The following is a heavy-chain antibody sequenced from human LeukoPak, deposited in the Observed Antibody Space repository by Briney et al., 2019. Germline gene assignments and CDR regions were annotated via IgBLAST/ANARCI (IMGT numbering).Heavy chain of an antibody. CDR2: IKSKTDGETT. D-gene: IGHD3-10*01. CDR1: GFTFTNAW. J-gene: IGHJ4*02. V-gene: IGHV3-15*01. Sequence: GGSLRLSCVDSGFTFTNAWMSWVRQAPGKGLEWIDRIKSKTDGETTNYAEPVRGRFTISRDDSKSAVYLQMNSLKIEDTAVYYCTTDLGTYYHGSQRLIPIDYWGQGTLVTVSS. CDR3: TTDLGTYYHGSQRLIPIDY.